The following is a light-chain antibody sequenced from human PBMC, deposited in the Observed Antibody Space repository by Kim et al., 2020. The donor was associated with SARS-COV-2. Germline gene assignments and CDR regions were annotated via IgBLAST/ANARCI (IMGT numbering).Light chain of an antibody. CDR1: QRVSSNY. CDR2: GAS. V-gene: IGKV3-20*01. J-gene: IGKJ1*01. Sequence: EIVLTQSPGTLSLSPGERATLSCRASQRVSSNYLAWYQQKPGQAPRLLIYGASSRATGIPDRFSGSGSGTDFTLTISRLEPEDFAVYYCHHYGSSPQTFGQGTKVDIK. CDR3: HHYGSSPQT.